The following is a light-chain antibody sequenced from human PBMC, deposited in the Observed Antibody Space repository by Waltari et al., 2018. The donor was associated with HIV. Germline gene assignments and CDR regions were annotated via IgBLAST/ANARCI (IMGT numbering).Light chain of an antibody. CDR3: MQGTHWPLT. CDR2: EVS. CDR1: QSLVYGDGNTY. Sequence: DVVLTQSPLSLPVTLGQPASISCRPSQSLVYGDGNTYLNWFHQRPGQSPRRLIYEVSKRDSGVPERFSGSGSGAEFTLKISRVEADDVGIYYCMQGTHWPLTFGGGTTVEIK. V-gene: IGKV2-30*01. J-gene: IGKJ4*01.